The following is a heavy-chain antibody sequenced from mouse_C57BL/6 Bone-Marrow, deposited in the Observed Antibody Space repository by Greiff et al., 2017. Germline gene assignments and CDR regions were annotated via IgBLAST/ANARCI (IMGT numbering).Heavy chain of an antibody. V-gene: IGHV1-26*01. CDR1: GYTFTDYY. Sequence: EVQLQQSGPELVKPGASVKISCKASGYTFTDYYMNWVKQSHGKSLEWIGDINPNNGGTSYNQKFKGKATLTVDKSSSTAYMELRSLTSEDSAVYYCARWGLFITTVVEAMDYWGQGTSVTVSS. CDR2: INPNNGGT. J-gene: IGHJ4*01. D-gene: IGHD1-1*01. CDR3: ARWGLFITTVVEAMDY.